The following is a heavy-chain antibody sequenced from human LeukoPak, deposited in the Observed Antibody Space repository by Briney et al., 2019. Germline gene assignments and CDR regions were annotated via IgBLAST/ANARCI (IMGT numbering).Heavy chain of an antibody. V-gene: IGHV1-2*02. D-gene: IGHD3-10*01. CDR2: IDPNSGGT. J-gene: IGHJ4*02. CDR1: GYTFTGYY. Sequence: GASVKVSCKASGYTFTGYYMHWVRQAPGQGLEWMGWIDPNSGGTNYAQKFQGRVTMTRDTSISTAYMELSRLRSDDTAVYYCARAAPMGGSSSLSYWGQGTLVTVSS. CDR3: ARAAPMGGSSSLSY.